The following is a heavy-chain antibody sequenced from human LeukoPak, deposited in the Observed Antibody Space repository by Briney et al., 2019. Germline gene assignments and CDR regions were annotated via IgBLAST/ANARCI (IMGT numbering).Heavy chain of an antibody. CDR1: GFSFSSYG. Sequence: QPGGSLRLSCKASGFSFSSYGMHWVRQAPGKGLEWVAFIRYDGSDKYYADSVKGRFTISRDNSNNILYLQLNSLRPEDTAVFYCAKDGVGTCTAAHWGQGALVTVSS. J-gene: IGHJ4*02. CDR3: AKDGVGTCTAAH. CDR2: IRYDGSDK. D-gene: IGHD3-3*01. V-gene: IGHV3-30*02.